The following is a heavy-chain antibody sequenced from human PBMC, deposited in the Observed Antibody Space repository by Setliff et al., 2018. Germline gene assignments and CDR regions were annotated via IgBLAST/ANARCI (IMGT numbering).Heavy chain of an antibody. V-gene: IGHV1-2*02. CDR1: GYTFTGYY. CDR3: VRDVGGFTHAFDI. CDR2: INPNSGGT. J-gene: IGHJ3*02. D-gene: IGHD3-16*01. Sequence: ASVKVSCKASGYTFTGYYMHWVRQAPGQGLEWMGWINPNSGGTNYAQKFQGRVTMTRDTSTSTFYMELSSLRSDDTAFYYCVRDVGGFTHAFDIWGQGTMVTVSS.